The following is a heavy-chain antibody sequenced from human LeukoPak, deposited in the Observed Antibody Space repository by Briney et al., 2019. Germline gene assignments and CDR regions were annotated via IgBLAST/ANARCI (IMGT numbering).Heavy chain of an antibody. CDR2: IHYSGST. CDR1: GGSISSGGYY. Sequence: SETLSLTCTVSGGSISSGGYYWSRIRQHPGKGLEWIGYIHYSGSTYYNPSLKSRITKSVDTSRNRFSLKLSSVTAADTAVYYCARTYMTSARFDPWGQGTLVTVSS. D-gene: IGHD2-21*02. V-gene: IGHV4-31*03. CDR3: ARTYMTSARFDP. J-gene: IGHJ5*02.